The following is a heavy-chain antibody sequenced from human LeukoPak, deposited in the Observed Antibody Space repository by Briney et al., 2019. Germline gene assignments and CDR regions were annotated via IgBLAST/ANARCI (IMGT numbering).Heavy chain of an antibody. CDR2: ISSSSSTI. CDR1: GFTFSSYS. J-gene: IGHJ6*03. D-gene: IGHD1-7*01. Sequence: PGGSLRLSCAASGFTFSSYSMNWVRQAPGKGLEWVSYISSSSSTIYHADSVKGRFTISRDNARNSLYLQMNSLRAEDTAVYYCARAVNFYYYYYMDVWGKGTTVTVSS. V-gene: IGHV3-48*01. CDR3: ARAVNFYYYYYMDV.